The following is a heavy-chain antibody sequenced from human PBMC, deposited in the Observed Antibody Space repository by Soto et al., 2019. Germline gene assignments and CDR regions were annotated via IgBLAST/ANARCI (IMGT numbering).Heavy chain of an antibody. CDR2: ISYNGDNK. CDR1: GFAFSTYA. V-gene: IGHV3-30-3*01. CDR3: ARDFYDSSGEI. D-gene: IGHD3-22*01. J-gene: IGHJ6*02. Sequence: QVQLVESGGGVVQPGRSLRLSCAASGFAFSTYAMYWVRQAPGKGLEWVAGISYNGDNKYYADSVRGRIIISRDNSKNTLDLQMNGLRAEDTAVYYCARDFYDSSGEIWGHGTTVTVS.